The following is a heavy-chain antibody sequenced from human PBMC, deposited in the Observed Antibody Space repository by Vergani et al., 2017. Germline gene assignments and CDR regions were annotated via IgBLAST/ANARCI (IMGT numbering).Heavy chain of an antibody. J-gene: IGHJ3*02. CDR1: GFTFSSYE. CDR3: AGEGGDGYTPGNAFDI. Sequence: EVQLVESGGGLVQPGGSLRLSCAASGFTFSSYEMNWVRQAPGKGLEWVSYISSSGSTIYYADSVKGRFTISRDNAKNSLYLQMNSLRAEDTAVYYCAGEGGDGYTPGNAFDIWGQGTMVTVSS. V-gene: IGHV3-48*03. D-gene: IGHD5-24*01. CDR2: ISSSGSTI.